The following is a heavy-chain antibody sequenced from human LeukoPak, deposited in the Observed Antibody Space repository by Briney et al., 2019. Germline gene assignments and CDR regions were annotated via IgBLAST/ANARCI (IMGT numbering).Heavy chain of an antibody. CDR2: IYPGDSDT. Sequence: GESLKISCKGSGYSFTSHWIGWVRQMPGKGLEWMGIIYPGDSDTRYSPSFQGQVTISADKSISTAYLQWSSLKASDTAMYYCARRPEYSSGWYRAPFDYWGQGTLVTVSS. V-gene: IGHV5-51*01. CDR3: ARRPEYSSGWYRAPFDY. J-gene: IGHJ4*02. D-gene: IGHD6-19*01. CDR1: GYSFTSHW.